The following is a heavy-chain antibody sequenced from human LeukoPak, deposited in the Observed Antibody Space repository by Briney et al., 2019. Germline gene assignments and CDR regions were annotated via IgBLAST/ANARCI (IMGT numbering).Heavy chain of an antibody. CDR3: ARSFYDFWSGFQDAFDI. D-gene: IGHD3-3*01. Sequence: PGGSLRLSCAASGFTFSSYSMNWVRQAPGKGLEWVSYISSSSSTIYYADSVKGRFTISRDNAKNSLYLQMNSLRAEDTAVYYCARSFYDFWSGFQDAFDIWGQGTMVTVSS. CDR1: GFTFSSYS. CDR2: ISSSSSTI. J-gene: IGHJ3*02. V-gene: IGHV3-48*01.